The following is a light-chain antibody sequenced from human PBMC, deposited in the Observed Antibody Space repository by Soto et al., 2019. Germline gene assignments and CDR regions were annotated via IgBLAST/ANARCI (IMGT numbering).Light chain of an antibody. J-gene: IGKJ4*01. CDR1: QSVSSN. V-gene: IGKV3-15*01. CDR2: GAS. Sequence: EIVMTQSPATLSVSPEERATLSCRASQSVSSNLAWYQQKPGQAPRLLIYGASTRATGIPARFSGSRSGTEFTLTISSLQSEDFAVYYCQQYNNWPALTFGGGTKVEIK. CDR3: QQYNNWPALT.